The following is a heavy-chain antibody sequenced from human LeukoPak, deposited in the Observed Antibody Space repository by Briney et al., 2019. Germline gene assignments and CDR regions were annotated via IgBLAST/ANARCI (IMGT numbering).Heavy chain of an antibody. D-gene: IGHD1-26*01. CDR3: AKDRDLVGATVDY. V-gene: IGHV3-23*01. Sequence: GVLRLSCAASGFTFRSYAMSWVRQAPGKGLEWVSAISGSGGSTYYADSVKGRFTISRDNSKNTLYLQMNSLRAEDTAVYYCAKDRDLVGATVDYWGQGTLVTVSS. CDR2: ISGSGGST. CDR1: GFTFRSYA. J-gene: IGHJ4*02.